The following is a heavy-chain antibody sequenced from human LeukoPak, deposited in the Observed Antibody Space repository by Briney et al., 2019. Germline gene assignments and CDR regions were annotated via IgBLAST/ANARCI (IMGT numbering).Heavy chain of an antibody. J-gene: IGHJ3*02. Sequence: GGSLRLSCAASGFTFSSYAMSWVRQAPGKGLEWVSYISSSSSTIYHADSVKGRFTISRDNAKNSLYLKMNSLRDEDTAVYYCARDGAYYYDSSGYSGGGAFDIWGQGTMVTVSS. CDR2: ISSSSSTI. D-gene: IGHD3-22*01. CDR1: GFTFSSYA. CDR3: ARDGAYYYDSSGYSGGGAFDI. V-gene: IGHV3-48*02.